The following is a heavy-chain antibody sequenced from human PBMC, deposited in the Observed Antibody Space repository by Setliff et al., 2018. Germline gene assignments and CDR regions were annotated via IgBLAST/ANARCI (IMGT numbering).Heavy chain of an antibody. CDR3: ARDRATVVAPPTSTLFDP. J-gene: IGHJ5*02. D-gene: IGHD2-2*01. CDR1: GYTFSNYG. V-gene: IGHV1-18*01. Sequence: ASVKVSCKASGYTFSNYGISWVRQAPGQGLEWMGWISAHNGYIAYAQKLQGRVTMTTDTSANTAYVELRSLRSDDTAVYYCARDRATVVAPPTSTLFDPWGQGTLVTVSS. CDR2: ISAHNGYI.